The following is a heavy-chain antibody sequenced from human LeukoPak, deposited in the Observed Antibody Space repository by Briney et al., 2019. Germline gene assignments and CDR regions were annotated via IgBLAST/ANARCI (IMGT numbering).Heavy chain of an antibody. Sequence: PSETLSLTCTVSGGSISSGGYYWSWIRQHPGKGLAWIGYIYYSGSTYYNPSLKSRVTISVDTSKNQFSLKLSSVTAADTAVYYCARWSEAAAFDYWGQGTLVTVSS. D-gene: IGHD6-19*01. CDR3: ARWSEAAAFDY. J-gene: IGHJ4*02. V-gene: IGHV4-31*03. CDR1: GGSISSGGYY. CDR2: IYYSGST.